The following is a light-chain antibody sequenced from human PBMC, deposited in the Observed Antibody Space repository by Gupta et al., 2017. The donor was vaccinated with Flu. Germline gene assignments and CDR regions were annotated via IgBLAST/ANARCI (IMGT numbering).Light chain of an antibody. CDR3: QQYGNLPLT. J-gene: IGKJ4*01. CDR2: DAS. Sequence: GDRVTITCQATQDISNYLSWYQQKPGKAPKLLICDASTLQTGVPPSFSGSGSGTDFTFTISSLQPEDIGTYYCQQYGNLPLTFGGGTKVELK. V-gene: IGKV1-33*01. CDR1: QDISNY.